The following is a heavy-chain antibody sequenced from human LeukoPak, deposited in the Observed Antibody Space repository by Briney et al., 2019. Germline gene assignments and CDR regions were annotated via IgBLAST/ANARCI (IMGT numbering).Heavy chain of an antibody. Sequence: PSETLSLTCTVSGASINNYYWSWIRQPPGKGLEWIGYFYYIGSTNYNPSLKSRVTISIDTSKNQFSPKLRSVTAADTAVYYCARLVTTVTKRNNWFDPWGQGALVTVSS. V-gene: IGHV4-59*01. D-gene: IGHD4-17*01. J-gene: IGHJ5*02. CDR1: GASINNYY. CDR3: ARLVTTVTKRNNWFDP. CDR2: FYYIGST.